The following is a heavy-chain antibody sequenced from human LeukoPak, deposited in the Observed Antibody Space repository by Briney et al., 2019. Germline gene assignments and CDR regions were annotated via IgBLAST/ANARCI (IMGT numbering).Heavy chain of an antibody. V-gene: IGHV1-2*02. J-gene: IGHJ3*02. CDR2: INPNSSGT. D-gene: IGHD4-17*01. CDR1: GYTFTGYY. Sequence: ASVKVSCKASGYTFTGYYMHWVRQAPGQGLELMGWINPNSSGTNYAQKFQGRVTMTRDTSISTAYMELSRLRSDDTAVYYCARVATVTTKHDAFDIWGQGTMVTVSS. CDR3: ARVATVTTKHDAFDI.